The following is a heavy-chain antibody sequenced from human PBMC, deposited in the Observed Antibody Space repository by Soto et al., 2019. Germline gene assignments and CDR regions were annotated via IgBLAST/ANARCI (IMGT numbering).Heavy chain of an antibody. CDR1: GFTFSRYA. D-gene: IGHD4-17*01. V-gene: IGHV3-23*01. CDR3: AKDRLGDYYYYGMDV. CDR2: IGDRGTTT. Sequence: EVQLLQSGGGLVQPGGSLRLSSVGSGFTFSRYAMIWVRQTPGKGLEWVSGIGDRGTTTYYADSVKGRFTISRDNSGNTLFLQMNSLRAEDTAVYYCAKDRLGDYYYYGMDVWGQGTTVTVS. J-gene: IGHJ6*02.